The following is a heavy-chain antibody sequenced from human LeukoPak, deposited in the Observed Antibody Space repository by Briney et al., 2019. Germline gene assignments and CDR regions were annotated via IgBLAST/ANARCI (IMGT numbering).Heavy chain of an antibody. CDR2: IYPGDSDA. CDR3: ARQVDESYYFDY. Sequence: GESLKISCKGSGYSFSSYWIGWVRQMPGKGLEWMGIIYPGDSDARYSPSFQGQVTISADKSISTAYLQWSGLKASDTAMYYCARQVDESYYFDYWGQGTLVTVSS. J-gene: IGHJ4*02. D-gene: IGHD2-15*01. CDR1: GYSFSSYW. V-gene: IGHV5-51*01.